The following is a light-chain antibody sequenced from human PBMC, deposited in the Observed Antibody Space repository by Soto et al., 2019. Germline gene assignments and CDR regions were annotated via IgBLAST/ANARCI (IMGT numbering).Light chain of an antibody. CDR3: QQSYDTPYT. Sequence: DIQVTQSPSSLSASIGDRFTITCRASRSIFSYLNWYQQRPGKGPKVLIYAASSLQSGVPSRFSGSGSGTDFTLTIDSLQPEDFATYYCQQSYDTPYTFGQGTRLEIK. J-gene: IGKJ5*01. CDR2: AAS. V-gene: IGKV1-39*01. CDR1: RSIFSY.